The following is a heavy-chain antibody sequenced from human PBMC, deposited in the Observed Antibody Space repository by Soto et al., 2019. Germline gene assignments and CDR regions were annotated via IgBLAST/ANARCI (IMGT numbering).Heavy chain of an antibody. CDR1: GDSIISDKW. CDR2: IHHSGNS. J-gene: IGHJ4*02. D-gene: IGHD6-25*01. Sequence: SETLSLTCAVSGDSIISDKWWSWVRQAPGKGLEWIGEIHHSGNSNYNPSLKSRVIISVDRSKNQFSLNLSSVTDADTAVYFCARGERQQQRDFWGQGTLVTVSS. V-gene: IGHV4-4*02. CDR3: ARGERQQQRDF.